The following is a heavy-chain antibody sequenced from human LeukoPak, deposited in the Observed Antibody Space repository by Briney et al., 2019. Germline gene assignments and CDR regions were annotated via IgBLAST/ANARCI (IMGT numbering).Heavy chain of an antibody. CDR2: ISSSSSYI. J-gene: IGHJ5*02. Sequence: GGSLRLSCAASGFTFSSHSMDSVRQAPGKGLEWDSSISSSSSYIYYAHSVKGRFTVSRDNAKNSLYLQMTSLRADHTTVYYCARDYGSSWYGDVAPWGQGTLVTVSS. D-gene: IGHD6-13*01. V-gene: IGHV3-21*01. CDR1: GFTFSSHS. CDR3: ARDYGSSWYGDVAP.